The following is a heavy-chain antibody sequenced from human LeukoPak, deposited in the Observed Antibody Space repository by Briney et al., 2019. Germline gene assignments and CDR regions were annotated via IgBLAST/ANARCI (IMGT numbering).Heavy chain of an antibody. D-gene: IGHD3-22*01. V-gene: IGHV4-4*02. Sequence: SETLSLTCTVSGDSINSLDLWSWVRQPPGKGLEWIGEMYLSGTTHSNPSVKSRVTISIDKSKNQFLLNLSSVTAADTAVYYCAGLVGRYSSGLYYYYFDYWGQGTLVTVSS. CDR2: MYLSGTT. CDR1: GDSINSLDL. J-gene: IGHJ4*02. CDR3: AGLVGRYSSGLYYYYFDY.